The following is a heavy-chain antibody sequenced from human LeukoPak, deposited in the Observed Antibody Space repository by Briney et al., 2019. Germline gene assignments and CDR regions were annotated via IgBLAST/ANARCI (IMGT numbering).Heavy chain of an antibody. J-gene: IGHJ6*02. CDR1: GYTFTGYY. Sequence: ASVKVSFKASGYTFTGYYMHWVRQAPGQGLEWMGWINPNSGGTNYAQKFQGRVTMTRDTSISTAYMELSRLRSDDTAVYYCARQFMPGLYCSGGSCSYGMDVWGQGTTVTVSS. CDR3: ARQFMPGLYCSGGSCSYGMDV. D-gene: IGHD2-15*01. V-gene: IGHV1-2*02. CDR2: INPNSGGT.